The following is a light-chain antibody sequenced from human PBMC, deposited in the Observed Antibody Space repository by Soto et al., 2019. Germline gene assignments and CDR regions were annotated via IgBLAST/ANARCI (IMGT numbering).Light chain of an antibody. Sequence: QSALTQPPSASGSPGQSVTISCTGTSSDVGGYNYVSWYQQHPGKAPKLMIYEVSKRPSGVPDRFSGSKSGNTASLTVSGFQAVDEADYYCSSYAGSNNLYVFGTGTKVTVL. V-gene: IGLV2-8*01. CDR1: SSDVGGYNY. CDR3: SSYAGSNNLYV. CDR2: EVS. J-gene: IGLJ1*01.